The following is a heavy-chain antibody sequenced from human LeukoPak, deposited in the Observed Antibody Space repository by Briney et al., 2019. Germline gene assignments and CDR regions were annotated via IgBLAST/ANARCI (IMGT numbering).Heavy chain of an antibody. J-gene: IGHJ1*01. D-gene: IGHD6-6*01. CDR3: ARGGAARLHFQN. CDR1: GGSISTYY. CDR2: IYHSGST. V-gene: IGHV4-59*01. Sequence: PSETLSLTCTVSGGSISTYYWNWIRQPPGKGLEWIGYIYHSGSTNYNPSLQSRVTISVDASKNQFSLNLNSVTAADTAVYYCARGGAARLHFQNWGQGTLVTVSS.